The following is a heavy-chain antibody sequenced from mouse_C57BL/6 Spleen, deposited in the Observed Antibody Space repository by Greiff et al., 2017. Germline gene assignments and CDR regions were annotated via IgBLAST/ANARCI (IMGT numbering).Heavy chain of an antibody. CDR3: ARDTTVVAYYYAMDY. CDR1: GFTFSDDG. D-gene: IGHD1-1*01. V-gene: IGHV5-17*01. CDR2: ISSGSSTI. J-gene: IGHJ4*01. Sequence: EVHLVESGGGLVKPGGSLKLSCAASGFTFSDDGMHWVRQAPEKGLEWVAYISSGSSTIYYASTVKGRFTITRDNAKNTLFVQMNSLRSEDTAMYDCARDTTVVAYYYAMDYWGQGTSVTVSS.